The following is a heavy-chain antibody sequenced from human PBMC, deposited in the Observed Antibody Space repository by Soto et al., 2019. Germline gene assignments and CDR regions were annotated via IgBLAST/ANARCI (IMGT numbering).Heavy chain of an antibody. D-gene: IGHD3-22*01. J-gene: IGHJ4*02. Sequence: SETLSLTCTVSGGSISSYYWIWIRQPPGKGLEWIGYIYYSGSTNYNPSLKSRVTISVDTSKNQFSLKLSSVTAADTAVYYCARHNYDSSGSIKYYFAYWGQGTLVTVSS. CDR2: IYYSGST. V-gene: IGHV4-59*08. CDR3: ARHNYDSSGSIKYYFAY. CDR1: GGSISSYY.